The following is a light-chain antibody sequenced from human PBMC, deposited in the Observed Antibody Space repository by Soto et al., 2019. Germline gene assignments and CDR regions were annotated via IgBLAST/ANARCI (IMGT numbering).Light chain of an antibody. Sequence: QSALTQPASVSGSPGQSISISCTGTSSDVGGYSYVSWYQQHPGKAPKLMIYEVSNRPSGVSNRFSGSKSGNTASLTISGLQPEDEADYYCSSHASSSTLVVFGGGTKLTVL. CDR3: SSHASSSTLVV. V-gene: IGLV2-14*01. J-gene: IGLJ2*01. CDR2: EVS. CDR1: SSDVGGYSY.